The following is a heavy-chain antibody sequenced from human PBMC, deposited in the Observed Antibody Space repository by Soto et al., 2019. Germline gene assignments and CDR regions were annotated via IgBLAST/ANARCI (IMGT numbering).Heavy chain of an antibody. CDR3: AREVYDSRNYYHYVLAV. J-gene: IGHJ6*02. D-gene: IGHD3-22*01. CDR1: GGSISGYY. Sequence: SETLSLTCTVSGGSISGYYWSWIRQPPGKGLEWIGYIYYSGSTNYNPSLKSRVTISVDTSKNQFSLKLSSVTAADTAVYYCAREVYDSRNYYHYVLAVWGQGTTVPGSS. CDR2: IYYSGST. V-gene: IGHV4-59*01.